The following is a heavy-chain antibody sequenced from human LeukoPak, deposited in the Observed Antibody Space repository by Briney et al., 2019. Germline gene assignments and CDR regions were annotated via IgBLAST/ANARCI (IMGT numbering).Heavy chain of an antibody. V-gene: IGHV4-59*01. D-gene: IGHD6-19*01. CDR2: IYYSGST. Sequence: SETLSLTCTVSGGSISSYYWSWIRQPPGKGLEWIGYIYYSGSTNYNPSLKSRVTIYLDTSKSQFSLKLRSVTAADTAVYCCASIYSSGYYPIGYWGQGTLVTVSS. CDR3: ASIYSSGYYPIGY. J-gene: IGHJ4*02. CDR1: GGSISSYY.